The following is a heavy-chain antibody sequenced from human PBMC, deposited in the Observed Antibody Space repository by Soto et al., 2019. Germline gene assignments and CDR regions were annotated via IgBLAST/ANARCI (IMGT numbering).Heavy chain of an antibody. CDR3: ARHYCSGGSCYNALDY. CDR1: GGSISSGGYY. D-gene: IGHD2-15*01. V-gene: IGHV4-31*03. CDR2: IYYSGST. J-gene: IGHJ4*02. Sequence: NPSETLSLTCTVSGGSISSGGYYWSWIRQHPGKGLEWIGYIYYSGSTHYNPSLKSRVTISVDTSKNQFSLKLSSVTAADTAVYYCARHYCSGGSCYNALDYWGQGTLVTVSS.